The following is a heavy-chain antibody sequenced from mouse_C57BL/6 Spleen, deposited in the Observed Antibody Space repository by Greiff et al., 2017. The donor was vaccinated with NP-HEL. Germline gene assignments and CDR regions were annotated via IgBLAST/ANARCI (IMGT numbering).Heavy chain of an antibody. CDR2: INPSNGGT. Sequence: QVQLKQPGTELVKPGASVKLSCKASGYTFTSYWMHWVKQRPGQGLEWIGNINPSNGGTNYNEKFKSKATLTVDKSSSTAYMQLSSLTSEDSAVYYCARDDYDDLYYYAMDYWGQGTSVTVSS. J-gene: IGHJ4*01. CDR1: GYTFTSYW. V-gene: IGHV1-53*01. D-gene: IGHD2-4*01. CDR3: ARDDYDDLYYYAMDY.